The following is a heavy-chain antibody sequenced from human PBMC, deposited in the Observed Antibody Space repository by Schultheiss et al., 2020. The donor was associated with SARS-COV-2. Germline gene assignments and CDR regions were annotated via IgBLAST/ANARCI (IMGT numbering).Heavy chain of an antibody. CDR1: GGSISSYY. CDR2: IYTSGST. Sequence: PETLSLTCTVSGGSISSYYWSWIRQPAGKGLEWIGRIYTSGSTNYNPSLKSRVTISVDTSKNQFSLKMSSVTAADTAVYYCARHSPGGGYAYFDYWGQGTLVTVSS. CDR3: ARHSPGGGYAYFDY. J-gene: IGHJ4*02. D-gene: IGHD3-22*01. V-gene: IGHV4-4*07.